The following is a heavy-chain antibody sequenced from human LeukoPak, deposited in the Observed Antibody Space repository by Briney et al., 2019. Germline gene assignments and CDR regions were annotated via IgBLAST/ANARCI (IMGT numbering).Heavy chain of an antibody. J-gene: IGHJ3*02. CDR2: IYTSGST. CDR1: GGSISSGSYY. V-gene: IGHV4-61*02. CDR3: ARHPPPPDKIVVVPAAILGVAFDI. Sequence: SETLSLTCTVSGGSISSGSYYWSWIRQPAGKGLEWIGRIYTSGSTNYNPSLKSRVTISVDTSKNQFSLKLSSVTAADTAVYYCARHPPPPDKIVVVPAAILGVAFDIWGQGTMVTVSS. D-gene: IGHD2-2*01.